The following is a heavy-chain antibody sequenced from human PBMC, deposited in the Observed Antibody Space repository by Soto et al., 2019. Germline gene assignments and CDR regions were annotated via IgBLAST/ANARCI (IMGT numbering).Heavy chain of an antibody. J-gene: IGHJ4*02. CDR1: GYSFTNHW. CDR2: IYPGDSDT. V-gene: IGHV5-51*01. D-gene: IGHD2-15*01. CDR3: VRHREYCSGGRCYRHNPDY. Sequence: EVQLVQSGAEVKKPGESLKISCKGSGYSFTNHWIGWVRQMPGKGLEWMGIIYPGDSDTRYSPSFQGQVTFSADKSISTAYLQWTSLRASDTAMYYCVRHREYCSGGRCYRHNPDYWGQGTLVTVSS.